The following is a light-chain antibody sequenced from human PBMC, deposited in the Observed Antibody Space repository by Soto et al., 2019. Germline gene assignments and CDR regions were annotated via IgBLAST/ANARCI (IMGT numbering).Light chain of an antibody. CDR3: QQYYSSPLT. CDR1: QSVLYSSNNKNY. J-gene: IGKJ2*01. V-gene: IGKV4-1*01. CDR2: WAS. Sequence: DIVMTQSPDSLAVSLGERATINCKSSQSVLYSSNNKNYLAWYQQKPGQSTKMLISWASTRDFGVPDRFSGSGSGTDFTLTISSLQSEDVAVYYCQQYYSSPLTFGQGTKLEI.